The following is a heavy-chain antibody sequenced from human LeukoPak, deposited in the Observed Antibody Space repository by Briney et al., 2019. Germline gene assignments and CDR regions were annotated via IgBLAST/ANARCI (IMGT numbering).Heavy chain of an antibody. V-gene: IGHV1-69*05. D-gene: IGHD5-24*01. Sequence: SVKVSCKASGGTFSSYAISWVRQAPGQGLEWMGGIIPIFGTANYAQKFQGRVTITTDEPTSTAYMELGSLRSEDTAVYYCARAPEMATLHFDYWGQGTLVTVSS. CDR1: GGTFSSYA. J-gene: IGHJ4*02. CDR2: IIPIFGTA. CDR3: ARAPEMATLHFDY.